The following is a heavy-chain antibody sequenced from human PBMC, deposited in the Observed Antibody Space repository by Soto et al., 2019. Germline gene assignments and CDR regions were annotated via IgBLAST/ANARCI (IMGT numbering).Heavy chain of an antibody. V-gene: IGHV3-48*02. J-gene: IGHJ4*02. Sequence: SLRLSCAASGFTFSSYSMNWVRQAPGKGLEWVSYISSSSSTIYYADSVKGRFTISRDNAKNSLYLQMNSLRDEDTAVYYCARDRYDSSGYPYYFDYWGQGTLVTVSS. CDR1: GFTFSSYS. CDR2: ISSSSSTI. D-gene: IGHD3-22*01. CDR3: ARDRYDSSGYPYYFDY.